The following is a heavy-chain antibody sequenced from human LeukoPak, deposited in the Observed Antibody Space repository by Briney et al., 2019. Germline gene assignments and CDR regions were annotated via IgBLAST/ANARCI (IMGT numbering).Heavy chain of an antibody. CDR2: ISGGGAST. CDR3: AKWELPLQFDP. J-gene: IGHJ5*02. CDR1: GFTFSSSA. D-gene: IGHD1-26*01. V-gene: IGHV3-23*01. Sequence: GGSLRLSCAASGFTFSSSAMSWVRQAPGKGLDWVSVISGGGASTYYADSVKGRFTISRDNSKNTLYLQMNSLRAEDTAVYYCAKWELPLQFDPWGQGTLVTVSS.